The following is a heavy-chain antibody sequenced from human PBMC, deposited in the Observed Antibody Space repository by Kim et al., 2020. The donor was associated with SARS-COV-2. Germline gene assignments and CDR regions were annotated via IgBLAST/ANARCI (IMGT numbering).Heavy chain of an antibody. CDR3: AKVPTIYYYGSGSPVDY. CDR1: GFTFSSYA. D-gene: IGHD3-10*01. CDR2: ISGSGGST. Sequence: GGSLRLSCAASGFTFSSYAMSWVRQAPGKGLEWVSAISGSGGSTYYADSVKGRFTISRDNSKNTLYLQMNSLRAEDTAVYYCAKVPTIYYYGSGSPVDYWGQGTLVTVSS. V-gene: IGHV3-23*01. J-gene: IGHJ4*02.